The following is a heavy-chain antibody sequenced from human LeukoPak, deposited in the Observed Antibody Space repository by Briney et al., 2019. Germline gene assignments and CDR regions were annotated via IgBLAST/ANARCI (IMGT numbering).Heavy chain of an antibody. Sequence: RSSETLSLTCTVSGGSISSYYWSWIRQPPGKGLEWIGYIYYSGSTNYNPSLKSRVTISVDTSKNQFSLKLSSVTAADTAVYYCARSTDYYDSSGYSDWGQGTLVTVSS. V-gene: IGHV4-59*01. D-gene: IGHD3-22*01. CDR2: IYYSGST. J-gene: IGHJ4*02. CDR1: GGSISSYY. CDR3: ARSTDYYDSSGYSD.